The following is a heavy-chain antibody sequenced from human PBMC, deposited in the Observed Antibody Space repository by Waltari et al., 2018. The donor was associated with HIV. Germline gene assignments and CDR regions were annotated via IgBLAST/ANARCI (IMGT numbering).Heavy chain of an antibody. CDR1: GFTVSSNY. D-gene: IGHD3-3*01. CDR2: IYSGGST. CDR3: VTYDFWSGTFDY. J-gene: IGHJ4*02. V-gene: IGHV3-53*01. Sequence: EVQLVESGGGLSQPGGYLRLSCAASGFTVSSNYMSWVRQAPGKGLEWVSVIYSGGSTYYADSVKGRFTISRDNSKNTLYLQMNSLRAEDTAVYYCVTYDFWSGTFDYWGQGTLVTVSS.